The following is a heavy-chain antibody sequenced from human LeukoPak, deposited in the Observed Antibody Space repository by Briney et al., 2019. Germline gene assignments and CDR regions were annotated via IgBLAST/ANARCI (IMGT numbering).Heavy chain of an antibody. CDR2: ISGSGGNT. CDR3: ARGRGGDSVPSRFDY. Sequence: GGSLRLSCSASGFAFSGFAMGWVGQAPGKGLEWVSSISGSGGNTYYADSVEGRFTVSRDNSKNTLYLQMNNLRAEDTALYYCARGRGGDSVPSRFDYWGQGTLVTVSS. V-gene: IGHV3-23*01. J-gene: IGHJ4*02. CDR1: GFAFSGFA. D-gene: IGHD2-21*02.